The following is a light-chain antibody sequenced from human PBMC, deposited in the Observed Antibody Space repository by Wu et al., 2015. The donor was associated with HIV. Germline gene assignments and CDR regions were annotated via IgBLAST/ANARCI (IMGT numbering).Light chain of an antibody. J-gene: IGKJ5*01. CDR1: QSVSNN. CDR3: QQYNNWPAIT. V-gene: IGKV3-15*01. Sequence: EIVMTQSPDTLSVSPGKRATLSCRASQSVSNNLAWYQHKPGQAPGLLIYGASIRATDIPARSSGSGSGTEFTLTISSMQSEDFAVYYCQQYNNWPAITFGQGTRVEIK. CDR2: GAS.